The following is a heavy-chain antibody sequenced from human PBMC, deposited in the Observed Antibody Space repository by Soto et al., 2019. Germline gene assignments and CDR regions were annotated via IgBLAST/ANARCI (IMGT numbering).Heavy chain of an antibody. D-gene: IGHD3-3*01. J-gene: IGHJ4*02. CDR3: AREAYYDFWSGYYPIDY. CDR2: ISSSSSTI. V-gene: IGHV3-48*01. CDR1: GFTFSSYS. Sequence: EVQLVESGGGLVQPGGSLRLSCAASGFTFSSYSMNWVRQAPGKGLEWVSYISSSSSTIYYADSVKGRFTISRDNAKNSLYLQKNSLRAEDTAVYYCAREAYYDFWSGYYPIDYWGQGTLVTVSS.